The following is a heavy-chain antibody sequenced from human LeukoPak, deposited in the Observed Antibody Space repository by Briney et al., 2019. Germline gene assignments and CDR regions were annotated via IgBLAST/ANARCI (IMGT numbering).Heavy chain of an antibody. CDR3: AKDAGD. Sequence: GRSLRLSCAASGFTFDDYAMHWVRQAPGKGLEWVSGISWNSGSIGYADSVKGRFTISRDNAKNSLYLQMNSLRAEDTALYYCAKDAGDWGQGTPVTVSS. CDR1: GFTFDDYA. V-gene: IGHV3-9*01. J-gene: IGHJ4*02. CDR2: ISWNSGSI. D-gene: IGHD6-13*01.